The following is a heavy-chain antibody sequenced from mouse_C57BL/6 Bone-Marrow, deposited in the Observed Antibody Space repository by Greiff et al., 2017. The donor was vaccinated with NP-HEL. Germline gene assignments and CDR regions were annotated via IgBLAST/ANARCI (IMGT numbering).Heavy chain of an antibody. J-gene: IGHJ2*01. CDR2: IYPSDSET. CDR3: ARGELPYFDY. Sequence: QVQLQQPGAELVRPGSSVKLSCKASGYTFTSYWMDWVKQRPGQGLEWIGNIYPSDSETHYNQKFKDKATLTVDKSSSTAYMQLSRLTSEDAAVYYGARGELPYFDYWGQGTTLTVSS. CDR1: GYTFTSYW. D-gene: IGHD1-1*01. V-gene: IGHV1-61*01.